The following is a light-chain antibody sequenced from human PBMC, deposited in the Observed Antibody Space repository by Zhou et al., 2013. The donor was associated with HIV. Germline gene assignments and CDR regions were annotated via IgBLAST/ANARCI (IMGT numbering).Light chain of an antibody. Sequence: DIQMTQSPSSLSASVGDRVTITCQASQDISNYLNWYQQKPGKAPKLLIYDASNLETGVPSKFSGSGSGTDFTFTISSLQPEDIATYYCQQYDNLPYTFGPGDQAG. CDR1: QDISNY. V-gene: IGKV1-33*01. CDR2: DAS. J-gene: IGKJ2*01. CDR3: QQYDNLPYT.